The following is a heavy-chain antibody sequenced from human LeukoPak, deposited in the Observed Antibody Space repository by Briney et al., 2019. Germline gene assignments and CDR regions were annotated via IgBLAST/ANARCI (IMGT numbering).Heavy chain of an antibody. CDR2: INHSGST. CDR1: GGSFSGYY. D-gene: IGHD3-3*01. J-gene: IGHJ4*01. V-gene: IGHV4-34*06. Sequence: PSETVSLTCAVYGGSFSGYYWSWIRQPPGKGLAGIGEINHSGSTNYNPSLKSRVTISVEPSKNQFSLKLGAVTAVYNGARLYSRREWFAPDYFDYWGQGTMVTVSS. CDR3: SRREWFAPDYFDY.